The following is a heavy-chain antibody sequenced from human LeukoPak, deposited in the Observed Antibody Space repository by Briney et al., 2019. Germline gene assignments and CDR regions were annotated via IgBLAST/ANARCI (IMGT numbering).Heavy chain of an antibody. J-gene: IGHJ4*02. CDR1: GFTLSSYD. D-gene: IGHD6-19*01. V-gene: IGHV3-13*04. Sequence: GGSLRLSCAASGFTLSSYDMHWVRQATGKGLEWVSTIGAAGEMFYPGSVKGRFTISRDDAKNSMYLQMNSLRAGDTAVYYCVRRLRGWSSGFDYWGQGTLVTVSS. CDR2: IGAAGEM. CDR3: VRRLRGWSSGFDY.